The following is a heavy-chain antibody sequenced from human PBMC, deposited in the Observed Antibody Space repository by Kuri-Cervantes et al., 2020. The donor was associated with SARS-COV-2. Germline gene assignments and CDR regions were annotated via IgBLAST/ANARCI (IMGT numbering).Heavy chain of an antibody. J-gene: IGHJ4*02. CDR3: ARTIRDGYNGHYFDY. CDR2: IYYSGST. V-gene: IGHV4-59*01. CDR1: GGSISSYY. D-gene: IGHD5-24*01. Sequence: GSLRLSCTVSGGSISSYYWSWIRQPPGKGLEWIGYIYYSGSTNYNPSLKSRATISVDTSKNQFSLKLSSVTAADTAVYYCARTIRDGYNGHYFDYWGQGTLVTVSS.